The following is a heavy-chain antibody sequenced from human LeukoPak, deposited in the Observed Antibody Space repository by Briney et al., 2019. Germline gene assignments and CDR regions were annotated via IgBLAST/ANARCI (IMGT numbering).Heavy chain of an antibody. CDR1: GFSFSTYG. CDR2: IWYDASGQ. V-gene: IGHV3-33*01. Sequence: GGSLRLSCAASGFSFSTYGMHWVRQAPGKGLEWVAMIWYDASGQHYADSVKGRFTISRDTSKNTLYLQMNSLRAEDTAVYFCARDSLYDDNGYYHYFDYWGQGSLVTVSS. CDR3: ARDSLYDDNGYYHYFDY. D-gene: IGHD3-22*01. J-gene: IGHJ4*02.